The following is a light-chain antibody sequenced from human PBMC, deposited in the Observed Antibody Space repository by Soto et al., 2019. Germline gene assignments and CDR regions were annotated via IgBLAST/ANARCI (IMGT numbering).Light chain of an antibody. V-gene: IGLV1-47*01. J-gene: IGLJ2*01. CDR1: TSNIGGNF. CDR2: RND. CDR3: AAWDDSLSGPV. Sequence: QSVLTQSPSASGTAGQRVTISCSGTTSNIGGNFVYWYQQFPGTAPKLLIYRNDQRPSGVPDRFSGSKSGTSAALAISGLRSEDDADYYCAAWDDSLSGPVLGGGTKLTVL.